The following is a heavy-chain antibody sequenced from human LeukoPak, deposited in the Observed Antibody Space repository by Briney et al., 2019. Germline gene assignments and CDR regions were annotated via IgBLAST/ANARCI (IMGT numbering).Heavy chain of an antibody. V-gene: IGHV3-21*06. CDR1: GFTFSTSA. D-gene: IGHD4-17*01. Sequence: GGSLRLSCAASGFTFSTSAMNWVRQAPGEGLEWVSSISSSGTNIYYTESVKGRFTISRDNAKNSVHLQMNSLRPEDTAVYYCARGGTYGDYGGYWGQGTLVTVSS. CDR2: ISSSGTNI. CDR3: ARGGTYGDYGGY. J-gene: IGHJ4*02.